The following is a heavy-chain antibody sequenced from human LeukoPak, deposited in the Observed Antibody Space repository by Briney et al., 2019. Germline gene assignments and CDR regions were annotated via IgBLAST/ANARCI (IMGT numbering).Heavy chain of an antibody. J-gene: IGHJ6*02. CDR1: GFTFSSYA. Sequence: HPGGSLRLSCAASGFTFSSYAMHWVHHAPGKGLEWAAVISYDGSNKYYADSVKGRFTISRDNSKNTLYLQMNSLRAEDTAVYYCARDRDDTYYYYYGMDDWGQGTTVTVSS. CDR2: ISYDGSNK. CDR3: ARDRDDTYYYYYGMDD. V-gene: IGHV3-30-3*01. D-gene: IGHD3-9*01.